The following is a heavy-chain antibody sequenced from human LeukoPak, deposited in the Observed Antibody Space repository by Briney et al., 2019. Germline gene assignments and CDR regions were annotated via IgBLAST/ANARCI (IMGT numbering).Heavy chain of an antibody. CDR1: GFTFSSYW. CDR3: ARSSLQLERRSDFGY. D-gene: IGHD1-1*01. V-gene: IGHV3-7*04. CDR2: IKQDGSEK. Sequence: GGSLRLSCAASGFTFSSYWMSWVRQAPGKGLEWVANIKQDGSEKYYVDSVKGRFTISRDNAKNSLYLQMNSLRAEDTAVYYCARSSLQLERRSDFGYWGQGTLVTVSS. J-gene: IGHJ4*02.